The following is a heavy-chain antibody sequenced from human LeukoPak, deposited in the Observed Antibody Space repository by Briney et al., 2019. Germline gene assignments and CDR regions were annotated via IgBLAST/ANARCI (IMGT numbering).Heavy chain of an antibody. Sequence: PSETLSLTCTVSGGSISSYYWSWIRQPPGKGLEWIGYIYYRGSTNYNPSLKSRVTISVDTSKNQFSLKLSSVTAADTAVYYCARGGYQLLYGLFDPWGQGTLVTVSS. J-gene: IGHJ5*02. CDR3: ARGGYQLLYGLFDP. CDR1: GGSISSYY. V-gene: IGHV4-59*01. D-gene: IGHD2-2*02. CDR2: IYYRGST.